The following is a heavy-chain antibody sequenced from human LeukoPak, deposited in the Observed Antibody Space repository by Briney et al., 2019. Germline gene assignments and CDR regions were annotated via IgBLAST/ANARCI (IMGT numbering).Heavy chain of an antibody. V-gene: IGHV3-73*01. CDR1: GLTFSGSA. Sequence: GGSLRLSCAASGLTFSGSAMHWVRQASGKGLEWVGRIRSKANSYATAYAASVKGRFTISRDDSKNTAYLQMNSLKTEDTAVYYCTRSDGSYYYWHLDYWGQGTLVTVSS. J-gene: IGHJ4*02. CDR2: IRSKANSYAT. D-gene: IGHD1-26*01. CDR3: TRSDGSYYYWHLDY.